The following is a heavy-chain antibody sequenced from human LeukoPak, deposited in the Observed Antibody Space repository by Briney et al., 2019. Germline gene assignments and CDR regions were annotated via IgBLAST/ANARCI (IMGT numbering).Heavy chain of an antibody. Sequence: GGSLRLSCAASGLTFSSYWMHWVRQAPGKGLVWVSRINSDGSSTSYADSVKGRFTISRDNAKNSLYLQMNNLRAEDTAVYYCAKDGEYYYDSSGYYAIDHWGQGILVTVSS. CDR3: AKDGEYYYDSSGYYAIDH. D-gene: IGHD3-22*01. CDR2: INSDGSST. CDR1: GLTFSSYW. J-gene: IGHJ4*02. V-gene: IGHV3-74*01.